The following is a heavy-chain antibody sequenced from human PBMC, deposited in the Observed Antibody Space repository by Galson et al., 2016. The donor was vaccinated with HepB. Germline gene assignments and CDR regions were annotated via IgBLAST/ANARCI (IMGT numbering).Heavy chain of an antibody. CDR3: AREPHDFGDYGVDY. CDR1: GFSFSTHS. CDR2: ISSSSSYI. V-gene: IGHV3-21*01. Sequence: SLRLSCAASGFSFSTHSMDWVRQAPEKGLEWVSYISSSSSYISYADSVKGRFTISRDNAKNSLYLQLNSLRAEDTAVYYCAREPHDFGDYGVDYWGQGTLVTVSS. D-gene: IGHD4-17*01. J-gene: IGHJ4*02.